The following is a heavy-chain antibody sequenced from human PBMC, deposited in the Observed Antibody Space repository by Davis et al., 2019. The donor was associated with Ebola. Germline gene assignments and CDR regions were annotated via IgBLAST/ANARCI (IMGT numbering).Heavy chain of an antibody. Sequence: SETLSLTCTVSGGSITSGDYSWSWIRQSPGKALEWIGYIHHSGGTYYNPSLKSRVTMSVDTSKNLFSLKVSSVTAADTAVYYCARDRVADDALDIWGQGTMVTVSS. CDR1: GGSITSGDYS. CDR3: ARDRVADDALDI. CDR2: IHHSGGT. D-gene: IGHD2-15*01. J-gene: IGHJ3*02. V-gene: IGHV4-30-2*06.